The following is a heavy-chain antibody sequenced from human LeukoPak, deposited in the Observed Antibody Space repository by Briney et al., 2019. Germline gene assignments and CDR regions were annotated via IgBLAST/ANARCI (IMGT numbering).Heavy chain of an antibody. J-gene: IGHJ4*02. Sequence: GASLKISCKGSGSRFTTYWIGWVRQMPGKGLEWMGIIYLGDSDTRYSPSFQRQVTISADKSINTAYLQWSSLKASDTAMYYCARHSPALGYCSTTSCRTPLDYWGQGTLVTVSS. CDR3: ARHSPALGYCSTTSCRTPLDY. D-gene: IGHD2-2*01. V-gene: IGHV5-51*01. CDR2: IYLGDSDT. CDR1: GSRFTTYW.